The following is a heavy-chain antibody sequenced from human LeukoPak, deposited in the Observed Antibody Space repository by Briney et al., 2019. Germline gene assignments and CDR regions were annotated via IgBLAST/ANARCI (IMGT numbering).Heavy chain of an antibody. V-gene: IGHV4-39*07. CDR3: ARGGGYSNSLVYYYYYGMDV. J-gene: IGHJ6*02. D-gene: IGHD4-11*01. CDR1: GGSIRSSYYY. Sequence: SETLSLTCTVSGGSIRSSYYYWGWIRQPPGKGLEWIGSIYDSGSTNYNPSLKSRVTISVDTSKNQFSLKLSSVTAADTAVYYCARGGGYSNSLVYYYYYGMDVWGQGTTVTVSS. CDR2: IYDSGST.